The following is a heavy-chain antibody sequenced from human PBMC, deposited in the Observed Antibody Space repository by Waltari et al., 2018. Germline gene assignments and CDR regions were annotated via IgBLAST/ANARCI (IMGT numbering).Heavy chain of an antibody. CDR3: ARELSWSGRDY. V-gene: IGHV3-33*01. CDR2: IWYDGSSR. Sequence: QVQLVESGGGVVQPGRSLRLSCDASGFPFSSYAMHWVRQAPGKGLEWVAIIWYDGSSRFYADSVKGRFTVSKDNAKNSLYLQMNNLRVEDTAVYYCARELSWSGRDYWGQGTLVTVSS. D-gene: IGHD1-26*01. CDR1: GFPFSSYA. J-gene: IGHJ4*02.